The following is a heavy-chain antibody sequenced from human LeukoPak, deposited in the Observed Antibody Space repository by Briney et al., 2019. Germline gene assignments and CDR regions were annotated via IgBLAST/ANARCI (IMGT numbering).Heavy chain of an antibody. V-gene: IGHV3-23*01. CDR1: GFTFSSYA. D-gene: IGHD3-10*01. CDR2: ISGSGGST. CDR3: AKGSSSGSFSVFDY. Sequence: GGSLRLSCAASGFTFSSYAMSWVRQAPGMGLEWVSGISGSGGSTYYADSVKGRFTISRDNSKNTLYLQMNSLRAEDTAVYYCAKGSSSGSFSVFDYWGQGTLVPVSS. J-gene: IGHJ4*02.